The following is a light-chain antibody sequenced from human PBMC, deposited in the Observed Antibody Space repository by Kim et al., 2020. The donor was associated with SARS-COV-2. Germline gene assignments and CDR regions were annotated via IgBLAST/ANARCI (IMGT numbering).Light chain of an antibody. Sequence: SPGERATLSCRASQSVCNNYLALYQQKPAQTPTLLIYNASRRVTSIPDRFSGSVSGTDFTLTVSGLEPEDFAVYYCQQHAYAPLAFGGGTKVDIK. V-gene: IGKV3-20*01. CDR3: QQHAYAPLA. J-gene: IGKJ4*01. CDR2: NAS. CDR1: QSVCNNY.